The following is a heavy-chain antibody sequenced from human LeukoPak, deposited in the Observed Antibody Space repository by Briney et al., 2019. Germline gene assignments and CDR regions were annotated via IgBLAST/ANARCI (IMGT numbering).Heavy chain of an antibody. CDR2: IVVGSGNT. Sequence: SVKVSCKASGFTFTSSAMQWVRQARGQRLEWIGWIVVGSGNTNYAQKFQERVTITRDMSTSTAYMELSSLRSEDTAVYYCAADLSSADIVVVPAAIWGQGTLVTVSS. D-gene: IGHD2-2*02. V-gene: IGHV1-58*02. J-gene: IGHJ4*02. CDR3: AADLSSADIVVVPAAI. CDR1: GFTFTSSA.